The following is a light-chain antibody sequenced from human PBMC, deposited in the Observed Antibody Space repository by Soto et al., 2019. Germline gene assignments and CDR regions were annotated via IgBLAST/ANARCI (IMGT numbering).Light chain of an antibody. Sequence: EIVLTQSPATLSVSPGEGATLSCRASQTVNNNVAWYRLNDGLVPGLLIYGASTRATDIPARFSGSGSGTEFTLTISSLQSEDFAIYYCQRQSNWPRTFGQGTKVDI. CDR1: QTVNNN. CDR2: GAS. V-gene: IGKV3-15*01. CDR3: QRQSNWPRT. J-gene: IGKJ1*01.